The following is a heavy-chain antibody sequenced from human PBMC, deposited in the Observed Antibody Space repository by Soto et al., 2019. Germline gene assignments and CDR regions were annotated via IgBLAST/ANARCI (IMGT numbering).Heavy chain of an antibody. J-gene: IGHJ4*02. CDR2: INSDGSIT. CDR3: VRYARSVRGSYRSDY. D-gene: IGHD3-16*02. CDR1: GFTFSSYW. V-gene: IGHV3-74*01. Sequence: GGSLRLSCAASGFTFSSYWMHWVRQVPEKGLVWVSRINSDGSITNYADAVKGRFTISRDNVKNTLXXXMNSLRAEDTAVYYCVRYARSVRGSYRSDYWGQGTLVTVSS.